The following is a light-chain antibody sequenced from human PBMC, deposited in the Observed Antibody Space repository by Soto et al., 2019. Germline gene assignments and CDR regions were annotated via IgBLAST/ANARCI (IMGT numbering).Light chain of an antibody. Sequence: QPVLTQSPSASASLGASVKLTCTLSSGHSSYAIAWHQQQPEKGPRYLMKLNSDGSHNKGDGIPDRFSGSSSGAERYLTSASLQSEDEADYFGETWGPGPWVVGGGTKVTV. CDR1: SGHSSYA. CDR3: ETWGPGPWV. V-gene: IGLV4-69*01. J-gene: IGLJ3*02. CDR2: LNSDGSH.